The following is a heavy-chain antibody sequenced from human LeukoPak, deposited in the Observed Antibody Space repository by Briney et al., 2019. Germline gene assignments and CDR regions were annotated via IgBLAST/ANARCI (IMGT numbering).Heavy chain of an antibody. CDR2: IYHSGST. D-gene: IGHD3-3*01. J-gene: IGHJ3*02. V-gene: IGHV4-4*02. CDR1: GGSISSSDW. Sequence: SETLSLTCAVSGGSISSSDWWSWVRQPPGKGLEWIGEIYHSGSTNYNPSLKSRVTISVDKSKNQFSLKLNSVTAADTAVYYCARVDTIFGVVIYDTFDTWGQGTMVTVSS. CDR3: ARVDTIFGVVIYDTFDT.